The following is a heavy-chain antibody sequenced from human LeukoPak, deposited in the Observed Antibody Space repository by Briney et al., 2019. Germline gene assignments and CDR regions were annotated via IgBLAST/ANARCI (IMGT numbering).Heavy chain of an antibody. CDR3: AKDISPNFDWLLTGFDY. D-gene: IGHD3-9*01. CDR1: GFTFSTYA. CDR2: ISGSGGST. Sequence: GGSLRLSCAASGFTFSTYAMSWVRQAPGKGLEWVSAISGSGGSTYYADSVKGRFTISRDNSKDTLYLQVNSLRAEDTAVYYCAKDISPNFDWLLTGFDYWGQGTLVTVSS. V-gene: IGHV3-23*01. J-gene: IGHJ4*02.